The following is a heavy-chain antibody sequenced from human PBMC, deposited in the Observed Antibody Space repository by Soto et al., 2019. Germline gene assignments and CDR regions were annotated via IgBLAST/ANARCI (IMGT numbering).Heavy chain of an antibody. CDR3: ADYSGTYNDAFDI. D-gene: IGHD1-26*01. CDR1: GGSISSGDYY. V-gene: IGHV4-30-4*01. J-gene: IGHJ3*02. CDR2: IYYSGST. Sequence: PSETLSLTCSVSGGSISSGDYYWNWIRQPPGKGLEWIGHIYYSGSTYYNSSLKSRVTIPLDTSKNQFSLKLSSVTAADTAVYYCADYSGTYNDAFDIWGHGTMVTVSS.